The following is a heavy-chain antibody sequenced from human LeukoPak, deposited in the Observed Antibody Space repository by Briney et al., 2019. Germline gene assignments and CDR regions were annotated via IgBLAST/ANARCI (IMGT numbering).Heavy chain of an antibody. Sequence: GGSLRLSCAASGFTFSNYWMRWVRQAPGKGLEWVANIKEDGSEKYFLDSVKGRFTISRDNPKNSLYLQMNSLRGDDTAVYYCARDGRGWSSYWGQGTLVTVSS. CDR2: IKEDGSEK. CDR3: ARDGRGWSSY. D-gene: IGHD6-19*01. CDR1: GFTFSNYW. J-gene: IGHJ4*02. V-gene: IGHV3-7*01.